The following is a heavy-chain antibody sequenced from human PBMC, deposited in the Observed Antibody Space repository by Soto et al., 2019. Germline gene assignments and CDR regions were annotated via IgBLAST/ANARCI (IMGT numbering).Heavy chain of an antibody. CDR2: INAGNGNT. Sequence: GASAKVSCKASGYTFTGYAMHWVRQAPGQRLEWMGWINAGNGNTKYSQKFQGRVTITRDTSASTAYMELSSLRSEDTAVYYCARAVAVAADFDYWGQGTLVTVSS. D-gene: IGHD6-19*01. V-gene: IGHV1-3*01. CDR1: GYTFTGYA. CDR3: ARAVAVAADFDY. J-gene: IGHJ4*02.